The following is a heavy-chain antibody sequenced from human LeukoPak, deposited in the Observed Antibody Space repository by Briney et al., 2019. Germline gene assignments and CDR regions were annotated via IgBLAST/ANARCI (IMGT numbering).Heavy chain of an antibody. D-gene: IGHD3-10*01. CDR2: IYYSGST. CDR3: AGDGSGSYSPAYYYYMDV. CDR1: GGSISSYY. V-gene: IGHV4-59*01. Sequence: ASETLSLTCTVSGGSISSYYWSWIRQPPGKGLEWIGYIYYSGSTNYNPSLKSRVTISVDTSKNQFSLKLSSVTAADTAVYYCAGDGSGSYSPAYYYYMDVWGKGTTVTVSS. J-gene: IGHJ6*03.